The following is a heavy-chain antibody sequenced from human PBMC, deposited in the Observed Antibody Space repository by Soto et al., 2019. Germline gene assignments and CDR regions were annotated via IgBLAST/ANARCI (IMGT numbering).Heavy chain of an antibody. CDR2: IYYSGST. CDR1: GGSISSGDYY. D-gene: IGHD3-22*01. J-gene: IGHJ4*02. Sequence: PSETLSLTCTVSGGSISSGDYYWSWIRQPPGKGLEWIGYIYYSGSTYYNPSLKSRVTISVDTSKNQFSLKLSSVTAADTAVYYCARVYDSSGYYYYYFDYWGQGTLVTVSS. V-gene: IGHV4-30-4*01. CDR3: ARVYDSSGYYYYYFDY.